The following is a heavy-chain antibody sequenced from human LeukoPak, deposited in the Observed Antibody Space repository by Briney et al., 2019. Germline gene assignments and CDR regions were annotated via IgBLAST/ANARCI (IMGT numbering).Heavy chain of an antibody. CDR1: GGSFSGYY. CDR2: IYYSGST. J-gene: IGHJ5*02. CDR3: ARVAQYQLPHHTEAEPNENWFDP. Sequence: PSETLSLTCAVYGGSFSGYYWSWIRQPPGKGLEWIGYIYYSGSTNYNPSLKSRVAISVDTSKNQFSLKLSSVTAADTAVYYCARVAQYQLPHHTEAEPNENWFDPWGQGTLVTVSS. V-gene: IGHV4-59*01. D-gene: IGHD2-2*01.